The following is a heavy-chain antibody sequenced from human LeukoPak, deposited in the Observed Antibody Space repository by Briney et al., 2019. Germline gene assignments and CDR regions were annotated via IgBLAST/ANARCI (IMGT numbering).Heavy chain of an antibody. J-gene: IGHJ4*02. Sequence: PGGSLRLSCAASGFTFSSYGMHWVRQAPGKGLEWVAVISYDGSNKYYADSVKGRFTISRDNSKNTLYLQMNSLRAEDTAVYYCAKDRGPVLWFGELMWDWGQGTLVTVSS. CDR1: GFTFSSYG. D-gene: IGHD3-10*01. CDR3: AKDRGPVLWFGELMWD. V-gene: IGHV3-30*18. CDR2: ISYDGSNK.